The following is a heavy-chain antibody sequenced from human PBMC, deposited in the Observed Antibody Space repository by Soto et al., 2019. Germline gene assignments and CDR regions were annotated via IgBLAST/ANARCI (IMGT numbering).Heavy chain of an antibody. V-gene: IGHV3-23*01. Sequence: EVQLLESGGGLVQPGGSLRLSCAASGFTFSSYTMSWVRQAPGKGLEWVSGISANGGSTYYADSVKGRFTFSRDNCKNTFYLRTNSLRGEDPGVYFCAKGFIRGCGMVFTVDTWGQGTLVTVSS. CDR2: ISANGGST. CDR1: GFTFSSYT. J-gene: IGHJ5*02. CDR3: AKGFIRGCGMVFTVDT. D-gene: IGHD3-22*01.